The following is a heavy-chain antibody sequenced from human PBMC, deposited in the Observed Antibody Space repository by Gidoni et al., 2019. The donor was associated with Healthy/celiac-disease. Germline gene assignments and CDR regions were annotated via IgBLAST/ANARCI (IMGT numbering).Heavy chain of an antibody. Sequence: EVQLVASGGGLVQPGRSMRLSCTASGFTFGDYAMSWVRPAPGKGLEWVGFIRSKAYGGTTEYAASVKGRFTIARDDSKSIAYLQMNSLKTEDTAVYYCTRAPDDDYGDYERDRYYYYYGMDVWGQGTTVTVSS. J-gene: IGHJ6*02. CDR3: TRAPDDDYGDYERDRYYYYYGMDV. D-gene: IGHD4-17*01. CDR1: GFTFGDYA. CDR2: IRSKAYGGTT. V-gene: IGHV3-49*04.